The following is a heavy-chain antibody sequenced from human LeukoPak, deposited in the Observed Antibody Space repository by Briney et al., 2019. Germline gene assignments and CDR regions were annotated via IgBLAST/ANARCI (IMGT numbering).Heavy chain of an antibody. Sequence: PGGSLRLSCAASGFTVSSNFMSWVRQAPGKGLEWVSVIYSDGTTYFADSVKGRFTISRDKSKNTLYLHMNSLRAEDTAVYYCARDYPSFDYWGQGTLVTVSS. CDR3: ARDYPSFDY. J-gene: IGHJ4*02. CDR2: IYSDGTT. V-gene: IGHV3-53*01. CDR1: GFTVSSNF.